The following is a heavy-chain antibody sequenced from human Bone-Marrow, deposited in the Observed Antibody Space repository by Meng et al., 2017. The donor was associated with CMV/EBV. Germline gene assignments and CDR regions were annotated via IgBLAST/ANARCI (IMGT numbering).Heavy chain of an antibody. J-gene: IGHJ6*02. V-gene: IGHV3-73*01. CDR1: GFTFSSYA. CDR3: TIRVWDFGYYYGMDV. Sequence: GESLKISCAASGFTFSSYAMHWVRQASGKGLEWVGRIRSKANSYATAYAASVKGRFTISRDDSKNTAYLQMNSLKTEDTAVYYCTIRVWDFGYYYGMDVWGQGTTVTVSS. D-gene: IGHD1-26*01. CDR2: IRSKANSYAT.